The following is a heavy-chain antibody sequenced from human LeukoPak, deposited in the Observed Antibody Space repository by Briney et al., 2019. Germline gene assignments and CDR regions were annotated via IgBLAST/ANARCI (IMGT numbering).Heavy chain of an antibody. V-gene: IGHV3-74*01. CDR1: GFTFSSYW. Sequence: GGSLRLSCAASGFTFSSYWMHWVRQAPGKGLVWVSRIDSDGITTRYADSVEGRFTISRDNAKNTLYLQMNSLRDEDTAVYYCARENRPNYGSGSFDYWGQGTLVTVSS. CDR3: ARENRPNYGSGSFDY. CDR2: IDSDGITT. D-gene: IGHD3-10*01. J-gene: IGHJ4*02.